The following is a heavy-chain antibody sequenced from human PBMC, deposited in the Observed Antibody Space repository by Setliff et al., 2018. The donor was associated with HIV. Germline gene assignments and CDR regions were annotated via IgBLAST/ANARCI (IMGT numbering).Heavy chain of an antibody. J-gene: IGHJ3*02. CDR1: GDSISSGGYY. D-gene: IGHD3-22*01. CDR3: ARVSDDSGFWDAFNI. Sequence: SETLSLTCTVSGDSISSGGYYWSWIRQHPGKGLEWIGYIYYRGSTYYNPSLKSRVTISVDTSKNQFSLRLTSMTAADTAVYYCARVSDDSGFWDAFNIWGQGTMVTVSS. V-gene: IGHV4-31*03. CDR2: IYYRGST.